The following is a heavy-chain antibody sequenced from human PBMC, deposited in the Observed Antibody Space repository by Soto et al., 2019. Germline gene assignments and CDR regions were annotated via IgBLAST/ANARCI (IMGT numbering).Heavy chain of an antibody. CDR1: GGSISSGGYS. V-gene: IGHV4-30-2*01. J-gene: IGHJ6*02. D-gene: IGHD2-15*01. CDR2: IYHSGST. Sequence: QLQLQESGSGLVKPSQTLSLTCAVSGGSISSGGYSWSWIRQPPGKGLEWIGYIYHSGSTYYNPSLKSRVTISVDRSKNQFSLKLSSVTAADTAVYYCALCSGGSCHSLRAGMDVWGQGTTVTVSS. CDR3: ALCSGGSCHSLRAGMDV.